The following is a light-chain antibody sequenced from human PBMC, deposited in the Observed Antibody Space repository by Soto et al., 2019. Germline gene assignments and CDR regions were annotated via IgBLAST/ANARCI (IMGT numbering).Light chain of an antibody. V-gene: IGKV3-15*01. CDR1: QSVSSY. Sequence: EIVMTQFPATLSVSPGERATLSCRASQSVSSYLAWYQQKSGQAPRLLIYGASTRATGIPARFSGSGSGTEFTLTISSLQSEDFAVYYCQQYNNWPPWTFGQGTKVEIK. CDR3: QQYNNWPPWT. J-gene: IGKJ1*01. CDR2: GAS.